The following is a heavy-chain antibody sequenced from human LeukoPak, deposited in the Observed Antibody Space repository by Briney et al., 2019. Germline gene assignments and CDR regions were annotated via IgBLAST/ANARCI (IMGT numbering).Heavy chain of an antibody. D-gene: IGHD2-2*01. Sequence: PGGSLRLSCAASGFTFSSYGMHWVRQAPGKGREWVAFIRDDGSNKYYADFVKGRFTISRDNSKNTLYLQMNSLRAEDTAVYYCAKSGLGYCSSTSCYLLGYWGQGTLVTVSS. CDR2: IRDDGSNK. CDR3: AKSGLGYCSSTSCYLLGY. J-gene: IGHJ4*02. V-gene: IGHV3-30*02. CDR1: GFTFSSYG.